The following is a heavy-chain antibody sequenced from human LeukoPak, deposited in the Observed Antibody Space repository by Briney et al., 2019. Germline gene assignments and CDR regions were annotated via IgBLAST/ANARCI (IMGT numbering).Heavy chain of an antibody. CDR3: ARCLTVVRKPVYWFVP. D-gene: IGHD4-23*01. CDR2: ISAYNGNT. CDR1: GYTFTSYG. J-gene: IGHJ5*02. Sequence: SVKVSCKASGYTFTSYGISWVRQSPGQRLEWMGWISAYNGNTDYAQKFQGRVTMTTDTSTSTAYMELRSLRSGDMAVYYCARCLTVVRKPVYWFVPWGQGNLVSVSS. V-gene: IGHV1-18*03.